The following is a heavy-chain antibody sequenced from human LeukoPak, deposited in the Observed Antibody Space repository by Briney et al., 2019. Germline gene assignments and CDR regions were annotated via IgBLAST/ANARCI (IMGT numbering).Heavy chain of an antibody. CDR1: GFTFNIVG. J-gene: IGHJ4*02. Sequence: GPSLRLSCAASGFTFNIVGMSWVRQAPGKELEGFSTVNENGAETHYADSVKGRFTISRDNSKNSVLLQMNSLRADDTALYYCTKGDGGWYPIDYWGQGTLV. CDR3: TKGDGGWYPIDY. CDR2: VNENGAET. V-gene: IGHV3-23*01. D-gene: IGHD6-19*01.